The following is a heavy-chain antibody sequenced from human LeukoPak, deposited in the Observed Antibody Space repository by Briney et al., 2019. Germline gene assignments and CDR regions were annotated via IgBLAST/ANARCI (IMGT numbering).Heavy chain of an antibody. J-gene: IGHJ4*02. CDR1: GFTFSNYV. CDR3: AKDLGLGSSGWFFDH. V-gene: IGHV3-23*01. CDR2: ITGGGGST. Sequence: GGSLRLSCAASGFTFSNYVMNWVRQAPGKGLAWVSSITGGGGSTYYADSVKGRFTVSRDNSKNTLYLQMNSLRAEDTAVYYCAKDLGLGSSGWFFDHWGQGTLVTVSS. D-gene: IGHD6-19*01.